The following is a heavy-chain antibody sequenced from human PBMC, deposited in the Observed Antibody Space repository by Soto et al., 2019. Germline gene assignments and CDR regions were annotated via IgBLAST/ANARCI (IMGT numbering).Heavy chain of an antibody. V-gene: IGHV4-59*01. CDR2: IYYSGST. D-gene: IGHD1-26*01. CDR1: GGSISSYY. CDR3: ARAQSGSYYHNYYYGMDV. J-gene: IGHJ6*02. Sequence: SETLFLTCTVSGGSISSYYWSWIRQPPGKGLEWIGYIYYSGSTNYNPSLKSRVTISVDTSKNQFSLKLSSVTAADTAVYYCARAQSGSYYHNYYYGMDVWGQGTTVTVSS.